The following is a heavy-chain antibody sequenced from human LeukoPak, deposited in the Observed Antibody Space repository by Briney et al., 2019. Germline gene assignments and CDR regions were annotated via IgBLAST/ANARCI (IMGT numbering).Heavy chain of an antibody. CDR1: GFTFSIYS. D-gene: IGHD5-18*01. J-gene: IGHJ4*02. V-gene: IGHV3-21*01. Sequence: GGSLRLSCAASGFTFSIYSMTWVRQTPGKGLEWVSSISSSSTYIYYADSVKGRFTISRDNAKNSLYLQMNSLRAEDTAVYYCAREPTAMVLWGQGTLVTVSS. CDR2: ISSSSTYI. CDR3: AREPTAMVL.